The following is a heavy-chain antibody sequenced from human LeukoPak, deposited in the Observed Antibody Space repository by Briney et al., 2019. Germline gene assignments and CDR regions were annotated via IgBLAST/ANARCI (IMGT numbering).Heavy chain of an antibody. CDR3: AEDLRLWLQTDDAFDI. CDR1: GFTFSTYG. CDR2: ISYDGSNK. Sequence: GRSLRLSCAASGFTFSTYGMHWVRQAPGKGLEWVALISYDGSNKYYADSVKGRFTISRDNSKNTLYLQMNSLRAEDTAVYYCAEDLRLWLQTDDAFDIWGQGTMVTVSS. J-gene: IGHJ3*02. V-gene: IGHV3-30*18. D-gene: IGHD5-18*01.